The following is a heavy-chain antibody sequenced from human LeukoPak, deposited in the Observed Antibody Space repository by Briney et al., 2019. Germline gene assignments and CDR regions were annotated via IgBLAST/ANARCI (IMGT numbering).Heavy chain of an antibody. V-gene: IGHV1-69*13. CDR3: ASQPGTRAFDI. CDR2: IIPIFGTA. J-gene: IGHJ3*02. CDR1: GSTFSSYA. Sequence: SVKVSCKYSGSTFSSYAISWVRQAPGPGLGWMGGIIPIFGTANYAQKFQGRVTITADESTSTAYMELSSLRSEDTAVYYCASQPGTRAFDIWGQGTMVTVSS. D-gene: IGHD3/OR15-3a*01.